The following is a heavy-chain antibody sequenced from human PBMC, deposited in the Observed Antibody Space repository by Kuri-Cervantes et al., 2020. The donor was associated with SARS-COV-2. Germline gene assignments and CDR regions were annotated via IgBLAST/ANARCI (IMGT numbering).Heavy chain of an antibody. CDR3: ARAPPVLLWFGEPPGGFDY. D-gene: IGHD3-10*01. CDR2: ISGGGGST. J-gene: IGHJ4*02. CDR1: GFTFSSYP. V-gene: IGHV3-23*01. Sequence: GGSLRLSCATSGFTFSSYPMSWVRQAPGKGLDWVSTISGGGGSTYYADSVKGRFTISRDNSKNTLSLQMNSLRAEDTAVYYCARAPPVLLWFGEPPGGFDYWGQGTLVTVSS.